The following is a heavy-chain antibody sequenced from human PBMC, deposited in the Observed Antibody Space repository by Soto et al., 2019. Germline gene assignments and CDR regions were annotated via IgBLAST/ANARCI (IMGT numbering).Heavy chain of an antibody. Sequence: SETLSLTCRVSGCSISTSSYYWGWIRQPPGKGLEWIGCLHYSGSTYYNPSLKSRVTSSVDTSKNQFSLTLTSVTAADTAVYYCARRLFTNSWPSYFDYWGQGALVTVSS. CDR2: LHYSGST. D-gene: IGHD6-13*01. V-gene: IGHV4-39*01. CDR3: ARRLFTNSWPSYFDY. CDR1: GCSISTSSYY. J-gene: IGHJ4*02.